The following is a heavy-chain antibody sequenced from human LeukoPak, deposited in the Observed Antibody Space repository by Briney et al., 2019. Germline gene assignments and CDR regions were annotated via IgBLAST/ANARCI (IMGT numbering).Heavy chain of an antibody. V-gene: IGHV4-59*01. Sequence: XXXVXXGSXXSYYWNWLRQPPGKGLEWIGYIYYSGTTNYNPSLKSRVSMSVDTSKDQFSLKLSSVTAGGTAVYYWXXXXXXXXXXXXXXXXXGYSDYWGQGTLVTVSS. CDR3: XXXXXXXXXXXXXXXXXGYSDY. CDR1: XGSXXSYY. CDR2: IYYSGTT. J-gene: IGHJ4*02.